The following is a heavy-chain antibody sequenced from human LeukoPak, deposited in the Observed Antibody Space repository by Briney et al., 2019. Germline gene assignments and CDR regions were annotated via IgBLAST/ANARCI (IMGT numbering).Heavy chain of an antibody. J-gene: IGHJ3*02. V-gene: IGHV3-9*01. D-gene: IGHD5-24*01. Sequence: GGSLRLSCAASGFTFSSYAMSWVRQAPGKGLEWVSAISWNSGSIGYADSVKGRFTISRDNAKNSLYLQMNSLRAEDTALYYCAKDPDREGAFDIWGQGTMVTVSS. CDR3: AKDPDREGAFDI. CDR1: GFTFSSYA. CDR2: ISWNSGSI.